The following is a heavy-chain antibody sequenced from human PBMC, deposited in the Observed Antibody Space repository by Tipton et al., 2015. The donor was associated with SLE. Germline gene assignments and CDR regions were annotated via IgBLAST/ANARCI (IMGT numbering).Heavy chain of an antibody. CDR3: ARGRHYGDYNWYFDL. Sequence: LSLTCTVSGGSISSYYWSWIRQPPGKGLEWIGYIYYSGSTNYNPSLKSRVTISVDTSKNQFSLKLSSVTAADTAVYYCARGRHYGDYNWYFDLWGRGTLVTVSS. D-gene: IGHD4-17*01. CDR2: IYYSGST. V-gene: IGHV4-59*01. J-gene: IGHJ2*01. CDR1: GGSISSYY.